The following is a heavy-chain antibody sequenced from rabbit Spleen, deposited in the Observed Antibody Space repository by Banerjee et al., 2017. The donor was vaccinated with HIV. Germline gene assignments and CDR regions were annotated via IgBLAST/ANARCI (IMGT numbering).Heavy chain of an antibody. CDR1: GVSFSSSSY. Sequence: QEQLVESGGDLVQPGASLTLTCTASGVSFSSSSYMCWVRQAPGKGLEWIACIDTGSSGFTYFATWAKGRFTCSKTSSTTVTLQMTRLTAADTATYFCARDTGSSFSTYGMDLWGPGTLVTVS. D-gene: IGHD8-1*01. V-gene: IGHV1S45*01. J-gene: IGHJ6*01. CDR3: ARDTGSSFSTYGMDL. CDR2: IDTGSSGFT.